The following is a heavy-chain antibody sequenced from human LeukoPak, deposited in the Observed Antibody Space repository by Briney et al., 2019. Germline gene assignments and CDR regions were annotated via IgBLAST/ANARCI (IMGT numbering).Heavy chain of an antibody. V-gene: IGHV4-30-4*02. CDR2: IYYSGNT. D-gene: IGHD3-22*01. CDR3: ARGDSSGYFVY. J-gene: IGHJ4*02. CDR1: GGSISSGDYY. Sequence: PSETLSLTCTVSGGSISSGDYYWSWIRQPPGKGLEWIGYIYYSGNTYYNPSLKSRLTISVDTSKNQFSLKLSSVTAADTAVYYCARGDSSGYFVYWGQGTLVTVSS.